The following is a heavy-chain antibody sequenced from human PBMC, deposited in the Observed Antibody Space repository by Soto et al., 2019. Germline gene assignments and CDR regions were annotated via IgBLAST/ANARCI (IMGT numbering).Heavy chain of an antibody. D-gene: IGHD6-19*01. J-gene: IGHJ4*02. CDR3: AKDQAVADRQGYFDY. Sequence: QVQLVESGGGVVQPGRSLRLSCAASGFTFSSYGMHWVRQAPGKGLEWVAVISYDGSNKYYADSVKGRFTISRDNSKNTLNLQRSSLRAEDTAVYYCAKDQAVADRQGYFDYWGEGTLVAVSS. CDR1: GFTFSSYG. V-gene: IGHV3-30*18. CDR2: ISYDGSNK.